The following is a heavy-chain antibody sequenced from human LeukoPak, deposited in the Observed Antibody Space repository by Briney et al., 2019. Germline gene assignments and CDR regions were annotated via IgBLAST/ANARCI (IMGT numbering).Heavy chain of an antibody. V-gene: IGHV4-59*12. CDR2: IYYSGST. CDR1: GGSISSYY. Sequence: SETLSLTCTVSGGSISSYYWSWIRQPPGKGLEWIGYIYYSGSTNYNPSLKSRVTISVDTSKNQFSLQLISVTPEDTAVYYCVRYYDFWSGLHYFDYWGQGTLVTVSS. D-gene: IGHD3-3*01. J-gene: IGHJ4*02. CDR3: VRYYDFWSGLHYFDY.